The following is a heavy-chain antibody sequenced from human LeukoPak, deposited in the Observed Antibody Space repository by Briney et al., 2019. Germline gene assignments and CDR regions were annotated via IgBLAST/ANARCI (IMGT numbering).Heavy chain of an antibody. Sequence: KASETLSLTCTVSGGSISSYYWSWIRQPPGKGLEWIGYIYYSGSTNYNPSLKSRVTISVDTSKNQFSLKLSSVTAADTAVYYCARGLREFGYYYYYMDVWGKGTTVTVSS. D-gene: IGHD3-10*01. CDR2: IYYSGST. CDR1: GGSISSYY. J-gene: IGHJ6*03. CDR3: ARGLREFGYYYYYMDV. V-gene: IGHV4-59*12.